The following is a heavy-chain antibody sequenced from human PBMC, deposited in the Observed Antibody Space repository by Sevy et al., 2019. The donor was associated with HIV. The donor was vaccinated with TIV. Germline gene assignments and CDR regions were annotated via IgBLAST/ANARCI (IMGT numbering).Heavy chain of an antibody. J-gene: IGHJ4*02. CDR2: LSFGCGEI. D-gene: IGHD2-8*01. CDR3: AREGCTKPHDY. Sequence: GGSLRLSCAASGFSLSKYCMSWVRQPPGKGLEWVSTLSFGCGEINYADSVKGRFTISRDNSKSSVYLQMNNLRPEDTAVYYCAREGCTKPHDYWGQGSLVTVSS. V-gene: IGHV3-23*01. CDR1: GFSLSKYC.